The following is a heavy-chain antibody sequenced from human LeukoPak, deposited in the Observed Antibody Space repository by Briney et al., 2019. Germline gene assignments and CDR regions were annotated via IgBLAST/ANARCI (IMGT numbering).Heavy chain of an antibody. CDR2: ISNSGSTI. V-gene: IGHV3-11*01. D-gene: IGHD6-19*01. CDR3: ERSPTLYSSGWIYFDF. CDR1: GFTFRDYY. Sequence: KTGGSLRLSCAASGFTFRDYYMSWIRQAPGKGLEWVSYISNSGSTIHYADSVKGRFTISRDNAKHSLYLQMHSLRAEDTAVYHCERSPTLYSSGWIYFDFWGQGTLVTVSS. J-gene: IGHJ4*02.